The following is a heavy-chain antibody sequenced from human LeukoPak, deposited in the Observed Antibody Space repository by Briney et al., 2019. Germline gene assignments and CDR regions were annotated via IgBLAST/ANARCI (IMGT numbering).Heavy chain of an antibody. J-gene: IGHJ3*02. D-gene: IGHD6-19*01. V-gene: IGHV1-18*01. CDR3: ARSIAVGAFGAFDI. CDR1: GYTFTSYG. CDR2: ISAYNGNT. Sequence: ASVKVSCTASGYTFTSYGISWVRQAPGQGLEWMGWISAYNGNTNYAQKLQGRVTMTTDTSTSTAYMELRSLRSDDTAVYYCARSIAVGAFGAFDIWGQGTMVTVSS.